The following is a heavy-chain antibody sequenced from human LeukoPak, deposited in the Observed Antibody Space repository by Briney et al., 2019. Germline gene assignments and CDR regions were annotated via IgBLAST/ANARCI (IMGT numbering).Heavy chain of an antibody. CDR2: MQFDESSK. CDR1: GFNFRTYG. J-gene: IGHJ4*02. V-gene: IGHV3-30*02. D-gene: IGHD3-22*01. Sequence: PGGSLRLSCAASGFNFRTYGMHWVRQAPGKGLEWVAFMQFDESSKNYADSVKGRFTISRDNSKNTVYLQVNSLRAEDTAVYYCAKEDGTVVVSTFGDWGQGTLVTVSS. CDR3: AKEDGTVVVSTFGD.